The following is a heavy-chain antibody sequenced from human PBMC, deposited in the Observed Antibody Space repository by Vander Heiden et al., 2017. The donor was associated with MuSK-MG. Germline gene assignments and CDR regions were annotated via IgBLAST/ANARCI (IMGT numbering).Heavy chain of an antibody. CDR1: GFPFSSYS. V-gene: IGHV3-48*01. CDR3: ARDRHRLSGMDV. J-gene: IGHJ6*02. CDR2: ISSSSSTI. Sequence: EVQLVESGGGLVQPGGSLRLSCAASGFPFSSYSMNWVRQAPGKGLEWVSYISSSSSTIYYADAVKGRFTISRDNAKSSLYLQMNSLRAEDTAVYYCARDRHRLSGMDVWGQGTTVTVSS.